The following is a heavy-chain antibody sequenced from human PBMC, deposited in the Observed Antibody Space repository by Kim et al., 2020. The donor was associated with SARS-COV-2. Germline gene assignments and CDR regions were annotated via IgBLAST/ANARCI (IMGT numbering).Heavy chain of an antibody. V-gene: IGHV5-10-1*01. Sequence: GESLKISCQGSGYSFTSYWISWVRQMPGKGLEWMGRIDPSDSYTHYSPSFQGHVISADKSISTAYLQWSSVKASDTAIYYCARHPGGGVIAAAGTEYFQHWGQGTLVTVSS. CDR3: ARHPGGGVIAAAGTEYFQH. CDR1: GYSFTSYW. D-gene: IGHD6-13*01. CDR2: IDPSDSYT. J-gene: IGHJ1*01.